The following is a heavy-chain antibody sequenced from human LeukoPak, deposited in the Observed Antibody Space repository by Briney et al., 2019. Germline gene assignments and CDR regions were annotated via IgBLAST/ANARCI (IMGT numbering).Heavy chain of an antibody. J-gene: IGHJ6*03. CDR3: ARGYYYDSSGPTYYYYYMDV. Sequence: ASVKVSCKASGGTFSSYAISWVRQAPGQGLEWMGGIIPIFGTANYAQKFQGRVTITADESTSTAYMELSSLRSEDTAVYYCARGYYYDSSGPTYYYYYMDVWGKGTTVTVSS. D-gene: IGHD3-22*01. CDR2: IIPIFGTA. CDR1: GGTFSSYA. V-gene: IGHV1-69*13.